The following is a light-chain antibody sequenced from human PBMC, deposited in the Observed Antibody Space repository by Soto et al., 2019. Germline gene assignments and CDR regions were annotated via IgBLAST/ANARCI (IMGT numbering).Light chain of an antibody. CDR3: QKYNSAPRT. Sequence: DIQMTQSPSSLSASVGDRVTITCRASQGISNYLAWYQQKPGKVPKLLIYAASTLQSGVPSRFSGSGSGTDFTLTISSLQPEYVATYYCQKYNSAPRTFAQWTKVEIK. V-gene: IGKV1-27*01. J-gene: IGKJ1*01. CDR1: QGISNY. CDR2: AAS.